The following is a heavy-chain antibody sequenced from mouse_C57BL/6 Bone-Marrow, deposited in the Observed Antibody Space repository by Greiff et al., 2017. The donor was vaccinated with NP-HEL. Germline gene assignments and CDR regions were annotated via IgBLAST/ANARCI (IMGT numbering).Heavy chain of an antibody. V-gene: IGHV14-2*01. CDR3: ARVCYFDY. Sequence: VQLQQSGAELVKPGASVKLSCTASGFNIKDYYMHWVKQRTEQGLEWIGRIDPEDGETKYAQNFKGKATIPADTSSNPAYLQLSNLTSEDTAVYYCARVCYFDYLGQGTTLTVSS. CDR2: IDPEDGET. J-gene: IGHJ2*01. CDR1: GFNIKDYY.